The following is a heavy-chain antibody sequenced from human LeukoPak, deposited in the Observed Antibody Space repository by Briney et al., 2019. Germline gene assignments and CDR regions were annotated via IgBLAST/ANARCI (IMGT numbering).Heavy chain of an antibody. CDR3: AREGEIAAAGTFRH. D-gene: IGHD6-13*01. J-gene: IGHJ4*02. CDR1: GGSISSGDYY. CDR2: IYYSGST. V-gene: IGHV4-30-4*08. Sequence: SETLSLTXTVSGGSISSGDYYWSWIRQPPGKGLEWIGYIYYSGSTYYNPSLKSRVTISVDTSKTQFSLKLSSVTAADTAVYYCAREGEIAAAGTFRHWGQGTLVTVSS.